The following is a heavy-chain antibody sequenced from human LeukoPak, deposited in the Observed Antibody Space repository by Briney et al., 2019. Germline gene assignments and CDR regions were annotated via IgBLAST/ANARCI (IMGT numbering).Heavy chain of an antibody. CDR3: ARVSCGGDCYSYYYYYYMDV. Sequence: GGSLRLSCAASGFTFSDYYMSWIRQAPGKGLEWVSYISSSSSTIYYADSVKGRFTISRDNAKNSLYLQMNSLRAEDTAVYYCARVSCGGDCYSYYYYYYMDVWGKGTTVTVSS. CDR1: GFTFSDYY. J-gene: IGHJ6*03. V-gene: IGHV3-11*01. D-gene: IGHD2-21*02. CDR2: ISSSSSTI.